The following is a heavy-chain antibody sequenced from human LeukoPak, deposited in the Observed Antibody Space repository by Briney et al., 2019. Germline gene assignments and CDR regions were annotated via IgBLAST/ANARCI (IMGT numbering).Heavy chain of an antibody. D-gene: IGHD3-3*01. CDR3: ARNFPIYYYGMDV. CDR1: GFSFGEYA. V-gene: IGHV3-74*01. J-gene: IGHJ6*02. CDR2: IKSDGSST. Sequence: GGSLRLSCAASGFSFGEYALHWVRQAPGKGLVWVSRIKSDGSSTSYADSVKGRFTISRDNAKNTLYLQMNSLRAEDTAVYYCARNFPIYYYGMDVWGQGTTVTVSS.